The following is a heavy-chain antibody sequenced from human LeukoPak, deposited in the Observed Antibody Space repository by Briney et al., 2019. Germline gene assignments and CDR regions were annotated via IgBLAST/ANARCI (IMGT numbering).Heavy chain of an antibody. Sequence: ASVKVSCKASGYTFTSYGISWVRQAPGQGLEWMGWISAYNGNTKYAQKLQGRVTMTTDTSTSTAYMELRSLRSDDTAVYYCARGEYGSGSYPTRPWGQGTLVTVSS. V-gene: IGHV1-18*01. CDR3: ARGEYGSGSYPTRP. J-gene: IGHJ5*02. D-gene: IGHD3-10*01. CDR2: ISAYNGNT. CDR1: GYTFTSYG.